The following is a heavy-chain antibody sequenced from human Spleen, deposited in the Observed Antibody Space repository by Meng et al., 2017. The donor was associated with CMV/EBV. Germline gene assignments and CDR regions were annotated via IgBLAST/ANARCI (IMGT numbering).Heavy chain of an antibody. CDR3: AHGDYVDY. D-gene: IGHD4-17*01. CDR1: GGSFSGYY. V-gene: IGHV4-34*01. Sequence: GSLRLPCAVYGGSFSGYYWGWIRQPPGKGLEWIGTIYYGGSTYYNPSLESRVTISVDTSKNQFSLKLSSVTAADTAVYYCAHGDYVDYWGQGTLVTVSS. CDR2: IYYGGST. J-gene: IGHJ4*02.